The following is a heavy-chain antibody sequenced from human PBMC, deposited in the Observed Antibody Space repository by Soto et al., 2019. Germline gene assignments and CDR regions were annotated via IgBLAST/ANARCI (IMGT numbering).Heavy chain of an antibody. Sequence: GGSLRLSCAASGFTFDDYAMNWVRQSPGKGLEWVSGITASGGEAYYADSVRGRFTISRDNSKNTLSLQMTGLRGEDSARYYCTKDDYDFWSGYFSFWGQGTPVTVSS. CDR3: TKDDYDFWSGYFSF. CDR1: GFTFDDYA. V-gene: IGHV3-23*01. J-gene: IGHJ4*01. D-gene: IGHD3-3*01. CDR2: ITASGGEA.